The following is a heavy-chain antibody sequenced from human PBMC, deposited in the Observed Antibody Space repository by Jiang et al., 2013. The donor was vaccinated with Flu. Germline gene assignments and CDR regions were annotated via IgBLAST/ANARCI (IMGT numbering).Heavy chain of an antibody. CDR2: INPNSGGT. Sequence: VKKPGASVKVSCKASGYTFTGYYMHWVRQAPGQGLEWMGWINPNSGGTNYAQKFQGRVTMTRDTSISTAYMELSRLRSDDTAVYYCARDPLGIAAAGKNWFDPWGQGTLVTVSS. D-gene: IGHD6-13*01. J-gene: IGHJ5*02. V-gene: IGHV1-2*02. CDR1: GYTFTGYY. CDR3: ARDPLGIAAAGKNWFDP.